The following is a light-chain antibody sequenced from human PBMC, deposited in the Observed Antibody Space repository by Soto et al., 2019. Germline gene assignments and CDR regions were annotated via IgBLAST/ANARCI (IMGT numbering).Light chain of an antibody. CDR2: GAS. V-gene: IGKV3-20*01. CDR1: QSVASSY. CDR3: QQYGSSSYT. J-gene: IGKJ2*01. Sequence: EIVLTQSPGTLSLSPGEGATLSCRASQSVASSYLAWYQQKPGQAPRLIIYGASNRATGTPDRFSGGGSGTDFTHTIRRLEPEDFAVYYCQQYGSSSYTFGQGTKLEIK.